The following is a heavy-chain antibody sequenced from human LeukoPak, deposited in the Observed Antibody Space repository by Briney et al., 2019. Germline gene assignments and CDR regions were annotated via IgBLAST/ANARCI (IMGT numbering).Heavy chain of an antibody. D-gene: IGHD3-10*01. V-gene: IGHV4-59*08. Sequence: SETLSLTCAVYGGSFSSYYWSWIRQPPGKGLEWIGYIYYSGSTNYNPSLKSRVTISVDTSKNQFSLKLSSVTAADTAVYYCAKHMDYYYYGMDVWGQGTTVTVSS. CDR2: IYYSGST. J-gene: IGHJ6*02. CDR1: GGSFSSYY. CDR3: AKHMDYYYYGMDV.